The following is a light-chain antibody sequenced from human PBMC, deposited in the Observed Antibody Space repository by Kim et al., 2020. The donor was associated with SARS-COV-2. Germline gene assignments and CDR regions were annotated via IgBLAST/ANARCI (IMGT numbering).Light chain of an antibody. J-gene: IGLJ2*01. CDR2: DTS. V-gene: IGLV7-46*01. CDR3: LLYYSGARV. Sequence: QAVVTQEPSLTVSPGGTVTLTCGSSTGAVTSGHYPYWFQQKPGQAPTTLIYDTSTKHSWTPARFSGSLLGGKAALTLSGAQPEDEADYYCLLYYSGARVFGGGTQLTVL. CDR1: TGAVTSGHY.